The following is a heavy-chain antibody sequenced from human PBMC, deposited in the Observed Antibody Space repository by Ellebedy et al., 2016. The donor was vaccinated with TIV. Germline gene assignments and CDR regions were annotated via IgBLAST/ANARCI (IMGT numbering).Heavy chain of an antibody. CDR1: GYTFTSYG. CDR3: ARGRGYSSGWVFDY. CDR2: INAGNGNT. J-gene: IGHJ4*02. D-gene: IGHD6-19*01. V-gene: IGHV1-3*01. Sequence: ASVKVSXXASGYTFTSYGISWVRQAPGQGLEWMGWINAGNGNTKYSQKFQGRVTITRDTSASTAYMELSSLRSEDTAVYYCARGRGYSSGWVFDYWGQGTLVTVSS.